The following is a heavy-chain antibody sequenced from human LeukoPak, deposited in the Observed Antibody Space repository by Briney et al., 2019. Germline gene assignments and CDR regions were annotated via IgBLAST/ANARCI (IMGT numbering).Heavy chain of an antibody. D-gene: IGHD6-13*01. Sequence: GGSLRLSCAASGFTFDDYAMHWVRQAPGKGLEWVSGISWNSGSIGYADSVKGRFTISRDNAKNSLYLQMNSLRAEDTALYYCAKDSHRVAAALEDYWGQGTLVTVSS. CDR3: AKDSHRVAAALEDY. J-gene: IGHJ4*02. CDR2: ISWNSGSI. CDR1: GFTFDDYA. V-gene: IGHV3-9*01.